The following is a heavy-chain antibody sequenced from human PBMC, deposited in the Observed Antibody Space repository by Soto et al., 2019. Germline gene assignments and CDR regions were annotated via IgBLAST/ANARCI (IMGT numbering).Heavy chain of an antibody. D-gene: IGHD3-10*01. V-gene: IGHV3-74*01. CDR3: AREPRFEELLRYGVDV. Sequence: GVSLRLSCAASGFTFSSYCMHWVRQAPGKGLVWVSRINSDGSSTGYADSVKGRFTTSRDNAKNTLYLQMNSLRAEDTAVCYCAREPRFEELLRYGVDVWGPGTTVTVAS. CDR1: GFTFSSYC. CDR2: INSDGSST. J-gene: IGHJ6*02.